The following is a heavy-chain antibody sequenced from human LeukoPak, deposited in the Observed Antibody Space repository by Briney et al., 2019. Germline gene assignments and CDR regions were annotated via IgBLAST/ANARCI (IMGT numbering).Heavy chain of an antibody. Sequence: GGSLRLSCEASGFTFSNYGMNWVRQAPGKGLEWVSFTDTSGNYIYYGDSVKGRFTISRDNAKNSLYLQMNSLRAEGTAVYYCARDLGIAAAGPYYFDYWGQGTLVTVSS. V-gene: IGHV3-21*01. CDR2: TDTSGNYI. CDR3: ARDLGIAAAGPYYFDY. D-gene: IGHD6-13*01. CDR1: GFTFSNYG. J-gene: IGHJ4*02.